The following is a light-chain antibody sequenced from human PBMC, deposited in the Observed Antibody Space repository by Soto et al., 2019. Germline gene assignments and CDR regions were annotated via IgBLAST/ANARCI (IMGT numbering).Light chain of an antibody. CDR3: QQYVNSPVN. Sequence: EIDLTQSPDTLYLAPGEGATLSCRASQRVNSSYLAWYQQKHDQAPRLLISGASDRAAGVPARVSGSGSGTDFTLTISRLEPEDFAVYYCQQYVNSPVNFGQGTRLQIK. CDR2: GAS. V-gene: IGKV3-20*01. J-gene: IGKJ2*01. CDR1: QRVNSSY.